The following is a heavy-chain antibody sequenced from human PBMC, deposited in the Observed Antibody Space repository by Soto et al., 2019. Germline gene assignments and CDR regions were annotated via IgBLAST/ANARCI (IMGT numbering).Heavy chain of an antibody. J-gene: IGHJ6*02. D-gene: IGHD6-19*01. Sequence: QVQLVESGGGVVQPGRSLRLSCAASGFTFSSYGMHWVRQAPGKGLEWVAVIWYDGSNKYYAYSVNCRFTISRDNSKNTLYLQMNSLRAEDTAVYYCAGEMITVAGYRNSENGMDVWGQGTTVTVSS. CDR3: AGEMITVAGYRNSENGMDV. CDR2: IWYDGSNK. V-gene: IGHV3-33*01. CDR1: GFTFSSYG.